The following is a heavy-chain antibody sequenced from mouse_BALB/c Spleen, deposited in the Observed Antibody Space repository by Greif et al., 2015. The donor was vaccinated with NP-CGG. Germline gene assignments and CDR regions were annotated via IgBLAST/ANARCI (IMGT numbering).Heavy chain of an antibody. CDR2: INPKNGGP. V-gene: IGHV1-18*01. J-gene: IGHJ2*01. CDR1: GYTFTEYT. CDR3: AGYYFFDY. Sequence: YGPELVKPGASVKISCQTSGYTFTEYTMHWVKQSHGKRLGWIGGINPKNGGPSYNQKFKGKDSLTVDKSAITAYIELRSLTSEDSAVYYCAGYYFFDYWGQDTTLTVSS.